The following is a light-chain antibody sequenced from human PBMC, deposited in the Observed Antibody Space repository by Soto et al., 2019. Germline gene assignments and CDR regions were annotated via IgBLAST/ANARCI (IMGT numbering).Light chain of an antibody. CDR1: RSNIGAGYD. J-gene: IGLJ3*02. CDR3: QSCDTSLSGLWV. Sequence: QSVLTQPPSVSGAPGQRVTISCTGSRSNIGAGYDVHWYQQLPGTAPKLLIYGNTDRPSGVPDRFSGSKSGTSASLAITGLQAEDEADYYCQSCDTSLSGLWVFGGGTKVTVL. V-gene: IGLV1-40*01. CDR2: GNT.